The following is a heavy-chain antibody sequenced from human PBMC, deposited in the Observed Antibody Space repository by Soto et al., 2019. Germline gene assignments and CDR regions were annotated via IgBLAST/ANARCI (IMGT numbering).Heavy chain of an antibody. CDR2: IWYDGSNK. Sequence: GGSLRLSCAASGFTFSSYGMHWVRQAPGKGLEWVAVIWYDGSNKYYADSVKGRFTISRDNSKNTLYLQMNSLRAEDTAVYYCARDMPAYSSPGYWGQGTLVTVSS. CDR3: ARDMPAYSSPGY. V-gene: IGHV3-33*01. D-gene: IGHD6-19*01. J-gene: IGHJ4*02. CDR1: GFTFSSYG.